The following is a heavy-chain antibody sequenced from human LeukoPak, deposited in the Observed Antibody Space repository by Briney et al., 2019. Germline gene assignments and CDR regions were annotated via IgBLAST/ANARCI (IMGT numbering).Heavy chain of an antibody. V-gene: IGHV3-48*04. CDR1: GFTFSSYG. J-gene: IGHJ4*02. CDR3: ARDVAAAASHLDY. D-gene: IGHD2-15*01. CDR2: ISTRGNTV. Sequence: GGSLRLSCAASGFTFSSYGMHWVRQAPGKGLEWVSYISTRGNTVYYADSVKGRFTISRDNAKNSLYLQMNSLRAEDTAVYYCARDVAAAASHLDYWGQGTLVTVSS.